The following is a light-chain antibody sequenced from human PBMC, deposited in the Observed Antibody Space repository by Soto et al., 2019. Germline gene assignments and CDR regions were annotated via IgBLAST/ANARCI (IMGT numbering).Light chain of an antibody. J-gene: IGKJ2*01. Sequence: IQMTRSPSTVSASVGDGINISCRAAQDIGDWLAWYQQRPGKAPKLLIFHASTLHSGVPPRFSGTRSGTIFTLTVSALQPEDFATYYCQQGKTFPYTFGQGTRLET. CDR3: QQGKTFPYT. V-gene: IGKV1-12*01. CDR1: QDIGDW. CDR2: HAS.